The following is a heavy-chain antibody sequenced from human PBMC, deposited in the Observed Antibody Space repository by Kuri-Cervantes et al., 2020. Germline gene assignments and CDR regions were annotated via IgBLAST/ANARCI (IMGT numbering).Heavy chain of an antibody. CDR1: GGTFSSYA. Sequence: SVKVSCKASGGTFSSYAISWVRQAPGQGLEWMGGIIPIFGTANYAQKFQGRVTITADKSTSTAYMELSSLRSEDTAVYYCAREGESSSSWYGNYYYYMDVWGKGTTVTVSS. CDR3: AREGESSSSWYGNYYYYMDV. D-gene: IGHD6-13*01. J-gene: IGHJ6*03. V-gene: IGHV1-69*06. CDR2: IIPIFGTA.